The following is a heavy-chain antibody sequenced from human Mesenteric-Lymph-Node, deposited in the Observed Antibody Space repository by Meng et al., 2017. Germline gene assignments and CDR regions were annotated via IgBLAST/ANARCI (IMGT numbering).Heavy chain of an antibody. CDR3: ARDGFEGESYAR. CDR2: IYTSGST. Sequence: SETLSFTCTVPGGSISSGSYYGSWIRQPAGKGLEWIGRIYTSGSTNYNPSLKSRVTIAVDTSKNQFSLKLSSVTAADTAVYYCARDGFEGESYARWGQGTLVTVSS. V-gene: IGHV4-61*02. D-gene: IGHD1-26*01. J-gene: IGHJ4*02. CDR1: GGSISSGSYY.